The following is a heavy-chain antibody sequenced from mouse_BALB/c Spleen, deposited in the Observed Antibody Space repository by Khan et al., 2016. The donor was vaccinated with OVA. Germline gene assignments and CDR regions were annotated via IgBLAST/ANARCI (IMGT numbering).Heavy chain of an antibody. J-gene: IGHJ2*01. CDR2: IYPGNGDT. V-gene: IGHV1-87*01. Sequence: VKLQESGAELARPGTSVKLSCKASGYTFTNYWMQWVKQRPGQGLEWIGTIYPGNGDTRNTQNFKVKATLTADKSSNTAFMPLSSLASEDSEVSYGARGGITTGFFDYWGLGTTLTVAS. CDR1: GYTFTNYW. D-gene: IGHD1-1*01. CDR3: ARGGITTGFFDY.